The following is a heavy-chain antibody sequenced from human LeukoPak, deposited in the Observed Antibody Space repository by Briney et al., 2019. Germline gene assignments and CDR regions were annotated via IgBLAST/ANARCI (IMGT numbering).Heavy chain of an antibody. CDR1: GFTFSSYG. CDR2: ICYDGSNE. V-gene: IGHV3-33*01. CDR3: ARSLYSSSWYGAFDI. J-gene: IGHJ3*02. Sequence: PGRSLRLSCAASGFTFSSYGMHWVRQAPGKGLEWVAVICYDGSNEYYADSVKGRFTISRDNYKNTLYLQMNSLRAEDTAVYYCARSLYSSSWYGAFDIWGQGTMVTVSS. D-gene: IGHD6-13*01.